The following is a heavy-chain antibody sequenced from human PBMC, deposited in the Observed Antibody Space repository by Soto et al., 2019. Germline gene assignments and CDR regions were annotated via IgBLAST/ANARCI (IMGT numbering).Heavy chain of an antibody. CDR1: GFTFSGDV. Sequence: VQLVESGGGLVQPGRSLRLSCTSSGFTFSGDVMSWVRQAPGKGLEWVSTIFGSGETTYYADSVKGRFTISRNNSKNTLFLQMSSLRAEDTAVYYCAKSQSGSFFAAFDVWGQGTVVTVSS. CDR3: AKSQSGSFFAAFDV. D-gene: IGHD1-26*01. V-gene: IGHV3-23*04. CDR2: IFGSGETT. J-gene: IGHJ3*01.